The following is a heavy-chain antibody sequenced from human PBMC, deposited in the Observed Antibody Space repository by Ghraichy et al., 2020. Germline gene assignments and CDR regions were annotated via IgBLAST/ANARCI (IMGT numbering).Heavy chain of an antibody. J-gene: IGHJ2*01. Sequence: SLNISCAASGFTFDDYAMHWVRQAPGKGLEWVSGISWNSGSIGYADSVKGRFTISRDNAKNSLYLQMNSLRAEDTALYYCAKDHRRYCSGGSCLYWYFDLWGRGTLVTVSS. V-gene: IGHV3-9*01. CDR3: AKDHRRYCSGGSCLYWYFDL. CDR2: ISWNSGSI. CDR1: GFTFDDYA. D-gene: IGHD2-15*01.